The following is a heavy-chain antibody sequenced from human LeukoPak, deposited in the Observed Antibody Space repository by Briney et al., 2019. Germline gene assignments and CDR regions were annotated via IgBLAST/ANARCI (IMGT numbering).Heavy chain of an antibody. CDR3: AKVLRFSEWPNDAFDI. Sequence: GGSLRLSCAASGFTFSSYSMNWVRQAPGKGLEWVSAIVGSGDATYYADSVKGRFTVSRDNSKNTLYLQMNSLRAEDTALYYCAKVLRFSEWPNDAFDIWGQGTMVTVSS. CDR2: IVGSGDAT. D-gene: IGHD3-3*01. J-gene: IGHJ3*02. V-gene: IGHV3-23*01. CDR1: GFTFSSYS.